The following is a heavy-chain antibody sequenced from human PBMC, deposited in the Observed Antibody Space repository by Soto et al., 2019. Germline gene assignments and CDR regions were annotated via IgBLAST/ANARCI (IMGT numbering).Heavy chain of an antibody. CDR1: GFTFSDYY. Sequence: VHLVESGGDLVKPGGSLRLSCAASGFTFSDYYMNWIRQAPGKGLDWVSSISSRDNTIYYADSVQGRFTISRDNAKNSLYLQMNSLRAEDTAVYYCARTYGGYPPLYYGMDVWGQGTTVTVSS. CDR3: ARTYGGYPPLYYGMDV. V-gene: IGHV3-11*01. J-gene: IGHJ6*02. CDR2: ISSRDNTI. D-gene: IGHD5-12*01.